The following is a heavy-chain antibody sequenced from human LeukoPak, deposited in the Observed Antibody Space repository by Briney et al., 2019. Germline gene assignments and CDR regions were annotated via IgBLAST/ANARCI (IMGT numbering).Heavy chain of an antibody. Sequence: ASVKVSCKASGYTFTGYYMHWVRQAPGQGLEWMGWINPNSGGTNYAQKFQGRVTMTRDTSISTAYMELSRLRSDDTAVYYCARGYDILTGYYNSDYWGQGTLVTVSS. CDR1: GYTFTGYY. CDR2: INPNSGGT. J-gene: IGHJ4*02. V-gene: IGHV1-2*02. CDR3: ARGYDILTGYYNSDY. D-gene: IGHD3-9*01.